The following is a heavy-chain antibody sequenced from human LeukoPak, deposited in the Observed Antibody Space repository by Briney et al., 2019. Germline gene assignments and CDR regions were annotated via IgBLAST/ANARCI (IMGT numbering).Heavy chain of an antibody. Sequence: GGSLRLSCAASGFTFSDYWMHWVRQAPGKGLEWVSDISWNSDSITYADSAKGRFTISRDNAKNSLYLQMNSLRAEDTALYYCAKDFGYGDDPRRAFDIWGQGTMVTVSS. CDR3: AKDFGYGDDPRRAFDI. CDR1: GFTFSDYW. CDR2: ISWNSDSI. V-gene: IGHV3-9*01. J-gene: IGHJ3*02. D-gene: IGHD4-17*01.